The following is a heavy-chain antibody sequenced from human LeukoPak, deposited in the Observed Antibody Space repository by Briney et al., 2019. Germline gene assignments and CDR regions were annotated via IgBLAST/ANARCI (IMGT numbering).Heavy chain of an antibody. D-gene: IGHD3-10*01. CDR3: ARDSYYGSRSPDYYRMDV. J-gene: IGHJ6*02. CDR2: ISSSSSYI. Sequence: GGSLRLSCAASGFTFSSNSMNWVRQAPGKGVEWVSSISSSSSYIYYADSVKGRFTISRDNAKNSLYLQMNSLRAEDTAVYYCARDSYYGSRSPDYYRMDVWGQGTTVTVSS. CDR1: GFTFSSNS. V-gene: IGHV3-21*01.